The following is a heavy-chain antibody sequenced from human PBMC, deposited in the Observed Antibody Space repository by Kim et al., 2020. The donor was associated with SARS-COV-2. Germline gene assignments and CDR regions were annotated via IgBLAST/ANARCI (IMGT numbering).Heavy chain of an antibody. Sequence: YNPSLKSRVTISVDTSKNQFSLKLSSVTAADTAVYYCARVGGSRWGYFDYWGQGTLVTVSS. CDR3: ARVGGSRWGYFDY. V-gene: IGHV4-31*02. D-gene: IGHD3-16*01. J-gene: IGHJ4*02.